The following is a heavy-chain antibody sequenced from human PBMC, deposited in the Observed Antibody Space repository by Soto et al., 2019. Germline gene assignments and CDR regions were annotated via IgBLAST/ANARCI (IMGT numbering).Heavy chain of an antibody. Sequence: GSLRLSCAASGFTFSSYAMSWVRQAPGKGLEWVSAISGSGGSTYYADSVKGRFTISRDNSKNTLYLQMNSLRAEDTAVYYCAKDGFITMVRDDAFDIWGQGTMVTVSS. V-gene: IGHV3-23*01. J-gene: IGHJ3*02. D-gene: IGHD3-10*01. CDR3: AKDGFITMVRDDAFDI. CDR1: GFTFSSYA. CDR2: ISGSGGST.